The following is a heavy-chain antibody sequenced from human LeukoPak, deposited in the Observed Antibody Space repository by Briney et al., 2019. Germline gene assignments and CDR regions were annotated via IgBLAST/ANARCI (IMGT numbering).Heavy chain of an antibody. V-gene: IGHV3-30-3*01. CDR3: ARDVSGAYYYDSSGLGY. J-gene: IGHJ4*02. Sequence: RGSLRLSCAASGFTFSSYAMHWVRQAPGKGLEWVAVISYDGSNKYYADSVKGRFTISRDNSKNTLYLQMNSLRAEDTAVYYCARDVSGAYYYDSSGLGYWDQGTLVTVSS. CDR1: GFTFSSYA. D-gene: IGHD3-22*01. CDR2: ISYDGSNK.